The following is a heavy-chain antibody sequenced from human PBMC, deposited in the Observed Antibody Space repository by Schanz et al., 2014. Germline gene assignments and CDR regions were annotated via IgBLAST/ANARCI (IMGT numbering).Heavy chain of an antibody. V-gene: IGHV3-74*01. CDR3: AKCIGWYGRCAFDI. CDR1: GFTFSDSW. Sequence: EVQLVESGGGLVQPWGSLRLSCAASGFTFSDSWMHWVRQAPGKGLVWVSRTSNDGSFTTFADSVKGRFTISRDNAKNTLYLQMNSLIAEDTAVYYCAKCIGWYGRCAFDIWGQGTMVTVSS. J-gene: IGHJ3*02. CDR2: TSNDGSFT. D-gene: IGHD6-19*01.